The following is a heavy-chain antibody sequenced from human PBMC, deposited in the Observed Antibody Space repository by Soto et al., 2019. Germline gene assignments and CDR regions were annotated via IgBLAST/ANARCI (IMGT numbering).Heavy chain of an antibody. CDR1: GGTVSSYA. CDR2: FIPIFVSA. Sequence: QLHLVQSGAEVKKAGSSVKVSCKASGGTVSSYAITWVRQAPGKGLEWMGGFIPIFVSAHYAPKFQGRITITADESTSTAYMELSGLTTEDTAIYYCARDVSSDTTGFRGYDLWGQGTQVTLS. J-gene: IGHJ4*02. V-gene: IGHV1-69*01. D-gene: IGHD3-10*01. CDR3: ARDVSSDTTGFRGYDL.